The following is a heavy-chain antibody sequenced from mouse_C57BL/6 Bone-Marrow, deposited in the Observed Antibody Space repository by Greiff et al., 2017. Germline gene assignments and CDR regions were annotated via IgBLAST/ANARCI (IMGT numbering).Heavy chain of an antibody. J-gene: IGHJ4*01. CDR3: TKEGDGYAMDY. CDR2: IDPETGGT. Sequence: VQLQQSGAELVRPGASVTLSCKASGYTFTDYEMHWVKQTPVHGLEWIGAIDPETGGTAYNQKFKGKAILTADKSSSTAYMELRSLTSEDSAVYYCTKEGDGYAMDYWGQGTSVTVSS. D-gene: IGHD2-3*01. CDR1: GYTFTDYE. V-gene: IGHV1-15*01.